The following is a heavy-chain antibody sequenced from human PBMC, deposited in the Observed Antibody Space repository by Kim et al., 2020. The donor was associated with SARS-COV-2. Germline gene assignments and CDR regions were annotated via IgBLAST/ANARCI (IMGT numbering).Heavy chain of an antibody. V-gene: IGHV3-64D*09. CDR2: GST. J-gene: IGHJ5*02. Sequence: GSTYYADSVKGRFTTSRDNSKNTLYLQMSSLRAEDTAVYYCVKDLAWFDPWGQGTLVTVSS. CDR3: VKDLAWFDP.